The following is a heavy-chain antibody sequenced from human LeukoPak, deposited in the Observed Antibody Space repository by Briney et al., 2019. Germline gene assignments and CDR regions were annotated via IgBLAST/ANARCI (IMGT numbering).Heavy chain of an antibody. V-gene: IGHV3-21*01. CDR2: IGPTGTDR. D-gene: IGHD1-14*01. J-gene: IGHJ4*02. CDR3: ATETIGRHYDY. Sequence: GGSLRLSCAASGFTFGSCGFNWVRQAPGKGLEWVSSIGPTGTDRYYADSVRGRFTISRDNAKNSMYLQMDSLRDEDTAVYYCATETIGRHYDYRGQGTLLTVSS. CDR1: GFTFGSCG.